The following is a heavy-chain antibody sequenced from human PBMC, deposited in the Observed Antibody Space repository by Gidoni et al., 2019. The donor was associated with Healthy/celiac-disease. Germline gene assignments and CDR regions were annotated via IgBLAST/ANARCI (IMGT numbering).Heavy chain of an antibody. D-gene: IGHD2-21*02. J-gene: IGHJ4*02. V-gene: IGHV3-66*01. Sequence: EVQLVESGGGLVQPGGSLRLSCAASGFTVSSNYMSWVRQAPGKGLEWVSVLYSGGSTYYADSVKGRFTISRDNSKNTLYLQMNILRAEDTAVYYCVSPLHYGGDHFDYWGQGTLVTVSS. CDR1: GFTVSSNY. CDR2: LYSGGST. CDR3: VSPLHYGGDHFDY.